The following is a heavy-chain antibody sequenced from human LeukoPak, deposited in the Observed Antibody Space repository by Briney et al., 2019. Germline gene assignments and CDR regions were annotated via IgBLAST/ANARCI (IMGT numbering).Heavy chain of an antibody. CDR2: IYYSGST. CDR1: GGSISSYY. J-gene: IGHJ4*02. Sequence: EPSETLPLTCTVSGGSISSYYWSWIRQPPGKGLEWIGYIYYSGSTNYNPSLKSRVTISVDTSKNQFSLKLSSVTAADTAVYYCARHARQTYYYGSSGYTTFDYWGQGTLVTVSS. V-gene: IGHV4-59*08. D-gene: IGHD3-22*01. CDR3: ARHARQTYYYGSSGYTTFDY.